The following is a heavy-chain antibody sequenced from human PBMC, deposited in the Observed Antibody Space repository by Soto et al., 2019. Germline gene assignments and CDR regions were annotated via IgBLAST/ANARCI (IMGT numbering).Heavy chain of an antibody. CDR1: GGTFSSYA. CDR2: IIPIFGTA. V-gene: IGHV1-69*13. J-gene: IGHJ5*02. Sequence: ASVKVSCKASGGTFSSYAISWVRQAPGQGLEWMGGIIPIFGTANYAQKFQGRVTITADESTSTAYMELSSLRSEDTAVCYCARVRRPRGGWFDPWGQGTLVTVSS. CDR3: ARVRRPRGGWFDP.